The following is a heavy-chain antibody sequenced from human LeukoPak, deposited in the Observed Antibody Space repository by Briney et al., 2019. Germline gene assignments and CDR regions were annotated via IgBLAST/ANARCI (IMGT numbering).Heavy chain of an antibody. J-gene: IGHJ4*02. V-gene: IGHV3-21*01. CDR1: GFTFSSYW. D-gene: IGHD6-6*01. Sequence: GGSLRLSCAASGFTFSSYWMNWVRQAPGKGLEWVSSISSSSSYIYYADSVKGRFTISRDNAKNSLYLQMNSLRAEDTAVYYCARDPRSSSSQNDYWGQGTLVTVSS. CDR2: ISSSSSYI. CDR3: ARDPRSSSSQNDY.